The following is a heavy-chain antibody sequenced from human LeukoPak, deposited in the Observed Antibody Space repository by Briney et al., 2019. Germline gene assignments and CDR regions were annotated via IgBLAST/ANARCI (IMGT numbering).Heavy chain of an antibody. CDR1: GYTFTSYG. CDR2: ISAYNGNT. J-gene: IGHJ5*02. CDR3: ARGFQQLEHWDWLDP. V-gene: IGHV1-18*01. D-gene: IGHD6-13*01. Sequence: ASVKVSCKASGYTFTSYGISWVRQAPGQGLEWMGWISAYNGNTNYAQKLQGRVTMTTDTSTSTAYMELSSLRSDDTAVFYCARGFQQLEHWDWLDPWGQGTLVAVSS.